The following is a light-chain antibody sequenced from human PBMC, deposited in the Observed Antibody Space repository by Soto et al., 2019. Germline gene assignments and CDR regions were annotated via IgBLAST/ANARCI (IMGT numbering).Light chain of an antibody. CDR2: GAS. CDR1: QSVSSNY. V-gene: IGKV3-20*01. CDR3: QHYSSQT. J-gene: IGKJ1*01. Sequence: IGLAPSPGTLYFSPVEISTLSFRASQSVSSNYLAWYQQRPGQAPRLLIYGASSRATGIPDRFSGSGSGTDFTLTISRLEPEDSAVYFCQHYSSQTFGQGTKVDIK.